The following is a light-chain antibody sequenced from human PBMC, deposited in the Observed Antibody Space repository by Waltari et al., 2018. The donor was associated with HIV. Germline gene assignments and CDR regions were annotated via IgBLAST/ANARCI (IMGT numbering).Light chain of an antibody. V-gene: IGKV3-11*01. Sequence: EIVLTQSPATLSLSPGERATLSCRASQSVSRFLAWYQQKPGQAPRLLIYDTSKRATGIPARFSGSGSETDFTLTICSLEPEDFAVYYCQQRSSWPITFGQGTRLEIK. CDR2: DTS. CDR3: QQRSSWPIT. CDR1: QSVSRF. J-gene: IGKJ5*01.